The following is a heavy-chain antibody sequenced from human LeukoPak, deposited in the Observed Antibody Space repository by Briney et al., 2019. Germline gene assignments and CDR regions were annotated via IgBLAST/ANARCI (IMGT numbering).Heavy chain of an antibody. CDR3: ARGIVVVTEIAWFDP. D-gene: IGHD2-21*02. J-gene: IGHJ5*02. CDR1: GITFNNYW. V-gene: IGHV3-74*01. Sequence: GGSLRLSCAASGITFNNYWMHWVRQIPGKGLVWVSQISSDGSTTNYADSVKGRFTVSRDNAKNTVYLQMNSLRADDTAVYFCARGIVVVTEIAWFDPWGQGTLVTVSS. CDR2: ISSDGSTT.